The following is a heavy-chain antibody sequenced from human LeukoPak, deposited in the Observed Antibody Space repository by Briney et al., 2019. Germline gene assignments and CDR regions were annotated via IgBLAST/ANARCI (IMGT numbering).Heavy chain of an antibody. J-gene: IGHJ4*02. Sequence: SETLSLTCTVSGGSISSNNWWSWVRQPPGKGLEWIGEIYHSGSTSHNPSLKSRVTISLDRSSNQFSLKMSSVTAADTAVYYCVRDVSQRRHFDYWGQGTLVTVSS. V-gene: IGHV4-4*02. CDR1: GGSISSNNW. CDR2: IYHSGST. CDR3: VRDVSQRRHFDY. D-gene: IGHD1-1*01.